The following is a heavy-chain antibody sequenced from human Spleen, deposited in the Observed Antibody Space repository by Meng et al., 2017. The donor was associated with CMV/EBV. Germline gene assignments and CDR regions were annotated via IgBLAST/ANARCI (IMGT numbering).Heavy chain of an antibody. J-gene: IGHJ4*02. D-gene: IGHD4-17*01. V-gene: IGHV3-74*01. CDR1: GFTFSRNW. Sequence: GEPLKTSCAASGFTFSRNWMHWVRQAPGKGLVWVSRINADGSDTSYADSVKGRFTIFRDNAKNTLYLQMNSLRVEDTAVYYCASRGDYPWWFDYWGQGTLVTVSS. CDR3: ASRGDYPWWFDY. CDR2: INADGSDT.